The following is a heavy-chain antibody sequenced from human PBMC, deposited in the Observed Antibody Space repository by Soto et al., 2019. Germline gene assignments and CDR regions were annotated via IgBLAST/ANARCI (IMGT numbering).Heavy chain of an antibody. CDR2: IYYSGST. CDR3: ARDILADYYDSSGPSWFDP. J-gene: IGHJ5*02. CDR1: GGSISSGGYY. D-gene: IGHD3-22*01. Sequence: SETLSLTCTVSGGSISSGGYYWSWIRQHPGKGLEWIGYIYYSGSTYYNPSLKSRVTISVDTSKNQFSLKLSSVTAADTAVYCCARDILADYYDSSGPSWFDPWGQGTLVTVSS. V-gene: IGHV4-31*03.